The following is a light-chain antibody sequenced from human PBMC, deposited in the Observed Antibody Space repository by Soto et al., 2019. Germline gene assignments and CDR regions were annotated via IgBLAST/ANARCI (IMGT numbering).Light chain of an antibody. Sequence: QSVLTQPPSVSGAPGQRVTISCTGSSSNIGAGYDVHWYQQLPGTAPKLLIYGNSNRPSGVPDRFSGSKSGTSASLAITGLQAEDEADYNCQSYDSSLSGPYVFGTGTKVT. J-gene: IGLJ1*01. V-gene: IGLV1-40*01. CDR1: SSNIGAGYD. CDR2: GNS. CDR3: QSYDSSLSGPYV.